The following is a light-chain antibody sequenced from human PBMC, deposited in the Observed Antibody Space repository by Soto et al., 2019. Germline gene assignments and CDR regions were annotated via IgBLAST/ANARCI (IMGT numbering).Light chain of an antibody. J-gene: IGLJ2*01. CDR2: EVS. CDR1: SSDVGGYKY. CDR3: SSDAGSNNLNV. Sequence: QSVLTQPPSASGSPGQSVTISCTGTSSDVGGYKYVSWYQQHPGKATKLMIYEVSQRPSGVPDRFSCSKSGKTASLTVSGLQAEDEADYYCSSDAGSNNLNVFGGGTQLTVL. V-gene: IGLV2-8*01.